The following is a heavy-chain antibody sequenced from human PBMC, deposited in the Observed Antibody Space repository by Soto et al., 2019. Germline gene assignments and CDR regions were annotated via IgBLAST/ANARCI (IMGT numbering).Heavy chain of an antibody. CDR1: GFTFDDYG. V-gene: IGHV3-20*01. Sequence: EVQLVESGGGVVRPGGSLRLSCAASGFTFDDYGMSWVHQAPGKGLEWVSGINWNGGSTGYADSVKGRFTISRDNAKNSLYLQMNSLRAEDTALYHCAQCSGGSCYSGEDAFDIWGQGTMVTVSS. J-gene: IGHJ3*02. D-gene: IGHD2-15*01. CDR2: INWNGGST. CDR3: AQCSGGSCYSGEDAFDI.